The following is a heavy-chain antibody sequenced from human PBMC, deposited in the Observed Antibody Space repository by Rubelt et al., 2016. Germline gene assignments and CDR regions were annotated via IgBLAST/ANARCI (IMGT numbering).Heavy chain of an antibody. V-gene: IGHV4-39*07. CDR2: IYYSGRT. Sequence: QLQLQESGPGLVEPSETLSLTCTVSGGSISSSSYYWGWIRQPPGKGLEWIGTIYYSGRTYSNPSLKSRVTISVDTSNNQFPLKLTSVTAADTACDYCARSNRKAASITGWLDPWGQGTLVTVSS. CDR1: GGSISSSSYY. J-gene: IGHJ5*02. CDR3: ARSNRKAASITGWLDP. D-gene: IGHD6-13*01.